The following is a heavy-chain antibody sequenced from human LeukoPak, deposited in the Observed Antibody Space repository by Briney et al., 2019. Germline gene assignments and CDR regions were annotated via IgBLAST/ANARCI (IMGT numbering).Heavy chain of an antibody. V-gene: IGHV3-30*18. J-gene: IGHJ4*02. Sequence: PGGSLRLSCAASGFTFSSYGMHWVRQAPGKGLEWVAVISYDGSNKYYADSVKGRVTISRDNSKNTLYLQMNSLRAEDTAVYYCAKVGGSLDYWGQGTLVTVSS. D-gene: IGHD3-10*01. CDR1: GFTFSSYG. CDR3: AKVGGSLDY. CDR2: ISYDGSNK.